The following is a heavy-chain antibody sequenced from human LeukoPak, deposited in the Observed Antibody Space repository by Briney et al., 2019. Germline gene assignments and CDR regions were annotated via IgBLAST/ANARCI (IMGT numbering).Heavy chain of an antibody. CDR2: ISSSSSTI. V-gene: IGHV3-48*01. CDR1: GFTVSSNS. D-gene: IGHD5-12*01. CDR3: ARVVAAYLDY. Sequence: GGSLRLSCTVSGFTVSSNSMNWVRQAPGKGLEWVSYISSSSSTIYYADSVQGRFTISRDNAKNSLYLQMNSLRAEDTAVYYCARVVAAYLDYWGQGTLVTVSS. J-gene: IGHJ4*02.